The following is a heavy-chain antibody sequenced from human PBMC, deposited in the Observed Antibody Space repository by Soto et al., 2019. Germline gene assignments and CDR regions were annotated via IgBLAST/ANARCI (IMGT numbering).Heavy chain of an antibody. CDR1: GFTFSNYA. J-gene: IGHJ5*02. V-gene: IGHV3-53*01. CDR3: ARLVDTAKVNWFDP. Sequence: PVGSLRLSCAASGFTFSNYAMSWVRQAPGKGLEWVSVIYSGGSTYYADSVKGRFTISRDNSKNTLYLQMNSLRAEDTAVYYCARLVDTAKVNWFDPWGQGTLVTSPQ. CDR2: IYSGGST. D-gene: IGHD5-18*01.